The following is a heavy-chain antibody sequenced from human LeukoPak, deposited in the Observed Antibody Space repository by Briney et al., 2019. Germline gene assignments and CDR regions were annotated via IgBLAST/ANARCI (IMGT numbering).Heavy chain of an antibody. J-gene: IGHJ4*02. Sequence: PSETLSLTCTVSGYSISSGYYWGWIRQPPGKGLEWIGSIYHSGSTYYNPSLKSRVTISVDTSKNQFSLKLSSVTAADTAVYYCARVSPVTFDYWGQGTLVTVSS. CDR2: IYHSGST. V-gene: IGHV4-38-2*02. CDR1: GYSISSGYY. CDR3: ARVSPVTFDY.